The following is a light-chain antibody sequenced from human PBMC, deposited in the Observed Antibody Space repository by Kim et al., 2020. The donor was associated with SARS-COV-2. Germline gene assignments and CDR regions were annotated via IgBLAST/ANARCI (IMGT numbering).Light chain of an antibody. V-gene: IGKV1-27*01. J-gene: IGKJ4*01. Sequence: GDRVTITCRASQAISNYLAWYQQKPGRVPKLLIYAASTLQSGVPSRFSGSGSGAEFTLTISSLQPEDVGTYYCQKYNSVPLTFGGGTKLEI. CDR3: QKYNSVPLT. CDR1: QAISNY. CDR2: AAS.